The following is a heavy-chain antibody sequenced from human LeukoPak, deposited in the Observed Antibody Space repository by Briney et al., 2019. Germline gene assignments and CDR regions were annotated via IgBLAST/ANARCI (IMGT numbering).Heavy chain of an antibody. CDR1: GGSISSSSYY. CDR2: IYYSGST. CDR3: ARVAAAESWFDP. Sequence: SETLSLTCTVSGGSISSSSYYWGWIRQPPGKGLEWIGSIYYSGSTYYNPSLKSRVTVSVDTSKNKFSLKLSSVTAADTAVYYCARVAAAESWFDPWGQGTLVTVSS. V-gene: IGHV4-39*07. D-gene: IGHD6-13*01. J-gene: IGHJ5*02.